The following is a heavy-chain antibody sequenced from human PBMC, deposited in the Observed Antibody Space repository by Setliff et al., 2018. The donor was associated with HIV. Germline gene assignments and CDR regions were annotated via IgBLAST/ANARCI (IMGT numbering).Heavy chain of an antibody. CDR3: ARSLYDYVWATYRYDFYFDS. D-gene: IGHD3-16*02. CDR2: VYPGDSSP. CDR1: GYTFSDYW. J-gene: IGHJ4*02. Sequence: PGESLKISCKGSGYTFSDYWIGWVRQMPGKGLEWMGIVYPGDSSPKYSPSFQGQVTISADKAISTAYLQWSSLKAEDTAMYYCARSLYDYVWATYRYDFYFDSWGPGTRVTVSS. V-gene: IGHV5-51*01.